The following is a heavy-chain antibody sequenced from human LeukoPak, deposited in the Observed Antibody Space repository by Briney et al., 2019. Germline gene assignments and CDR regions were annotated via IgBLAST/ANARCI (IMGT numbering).Heavy chain of an antibody. CDR3: ARGGGLDV. J-gene: IGHJ6*02. CDR1: GFIFSQYS. CDR2: INHNGNVN. V-gene: IGHV3-7*03. Sequence: GGSLRLSCAASGFIFSQYSMNWVRQAPGKGLEWVASINHNGNVNYYVDSVKGRFTISRDNAKSSLYLQMSNLRAEDTAVYFCARGGGLDVWGQGATVTVSS. D-gene: IGHD3-16*01.